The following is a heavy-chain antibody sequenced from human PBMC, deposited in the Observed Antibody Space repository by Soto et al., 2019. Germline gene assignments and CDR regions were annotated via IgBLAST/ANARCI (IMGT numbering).Heavy chain of an antibody. J-gene: IGHJ4*02. CDR1: GGTFSSYT. CDR2: IIPILGIA. V-gene: IGHV1-69*02. D-gene: IGHD6-19*01. Sequence: ASVKVSCKASGGTFSSYTISWVRQAPGQGLEWMGRIIPILGIANYAQKFQGRVTITADKSTSTAYMELSSLRSEDTAVYYCASRPGYSSGWSNFDYWGQGTLVTVSS. CDR3: ASRPGYSSGWSNFDY.